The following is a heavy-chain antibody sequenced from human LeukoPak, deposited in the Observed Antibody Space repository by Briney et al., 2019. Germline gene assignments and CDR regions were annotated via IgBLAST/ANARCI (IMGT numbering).Heavy chain of an antibody. V-gene: IGHV3-23*01. CDR1: GFIFSNYA. CDR3: AKDRDFWSGYYDFDH. Sequence: GGCLRLSCAASGFIFSNYAMSWVRQTPGKGLEWVSGISNSADSTYYAVSVKGRFTISRDNSKNTLYLQMNSLRAEDTAVYYCAKDRDFWSGYYDFDHWGQGTLVTVSS. CDR2: ISNSADST. D-gene: IGHD3-3*01. J-gene: IGHJ4*02.